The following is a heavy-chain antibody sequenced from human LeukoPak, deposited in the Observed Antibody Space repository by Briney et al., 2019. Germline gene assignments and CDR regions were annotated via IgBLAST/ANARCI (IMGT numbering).Heavy chain of an antibody. V-gene: IGHV3-9*03. CDR3: TKDIRGGSGTYGYFDY. Sequence: GGSLRLSCAASGFTFSSYWMSWVRQAPGKGLEWVSGINWNSDTKYYADSVKGRFTISRDNAKNSLYLQMNSLRAEDMAFYYCTKDIRGGSGTYGYFDYWGQGTLVTVSS. CDR1: GFTFSSYW. CDR2: INWNSDTK. D-gene: IGHD3-10*01. J-gene: IGHJ4*02.